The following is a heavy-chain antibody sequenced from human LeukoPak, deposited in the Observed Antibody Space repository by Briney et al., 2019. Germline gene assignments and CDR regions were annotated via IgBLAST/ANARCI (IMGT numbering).Heavy chain of an antibody. CDR3: VRGMPREEIYEY. CDR1: GFTFSSYS. J-gene: IGHJ4*02. D-gene: IGHD2-2*01. V-gene: IGHV3-48*02. CDR2: ISSSSSPI. Sequence: GGSLRLSCAASGFTFSSYSMNWVRQAPGTGLDWVAYISSSSSPIYYADSVKGRFTISRDNAKNPVYLQMNSLRDEDTSLYYCVRGMPREEIYEYWGQGTLVTVSS.